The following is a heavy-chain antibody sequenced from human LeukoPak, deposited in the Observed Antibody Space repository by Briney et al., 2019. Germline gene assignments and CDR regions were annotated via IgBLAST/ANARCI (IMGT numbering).Heavy chain of an antibody. J-gene: IGHJ4*02. Sequence: SETLSLTCIVSGDSINRNSNYWGWLCQPPGREVEWIGSIYYSGSTYYNPSLKSRVTISADASKNRFSLRLSSVTATDTAVYYCARHGFYYASGPLFDYWGQGILVTVSS. CDR1: GDSINRNSNY. V-gene: IGHV4-39*01. CDR3: ARHGFYYASGPLFDY. D-gene: IGHD3-10*01. CDR2: IYYSGST.